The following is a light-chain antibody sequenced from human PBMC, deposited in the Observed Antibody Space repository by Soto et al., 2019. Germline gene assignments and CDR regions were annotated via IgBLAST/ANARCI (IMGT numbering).Light chain of an antibody. CDR2: DAF. Sequence: DIQLTQIPSTLSASIGDRVTITCRASQSLSGWLAWYQQTPGKAPKLLISDAFRLESGVPSRFRGSGSGTEFSLTISNLQPGDSATFYCQQYASYPWTFGRGTKVDI. CDR3: QQYASYPWT. V-gene: IGKV1-5*01. CDR1: QSLSGW. J-gene: IGKJ1*01.